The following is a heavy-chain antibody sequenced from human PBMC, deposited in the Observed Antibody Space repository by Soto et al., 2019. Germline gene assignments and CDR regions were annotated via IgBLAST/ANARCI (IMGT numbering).Heavy chain of an antibody. CDR2: ISGGGGST. CDR3: AKLQAYSYGPGAYFDY. CDR1: VFTFISYA. J-gene: IGHJ4*02. D-gene: IGHD5-18*01. V-gene: IGHV3-23*01. Sequence: PGWSLRLSCASSVFTFISYAMSWVRQAPGKGLEWVSAISGGGGSTDYVDSVKGRFTISRDISKNTLYLQMNSLRAEDTAVYYCAKLQAYSYGPGAYFDYWGQGTLVTVSS.